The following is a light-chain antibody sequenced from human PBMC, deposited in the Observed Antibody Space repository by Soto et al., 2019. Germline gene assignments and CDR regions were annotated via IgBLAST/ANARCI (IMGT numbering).Light chain of an antibody. Sequence: EIVLTPSPGTLSFSPGDRASLSCRASQSVSSSYLAWYQQKPGQAPRLLIYDASNRATAIPARVSGSGSGTDFTLTINNLEPEDFSFYYCHQRSNWLFGPGTKVDIK. J-gene: IGKJ3*01. CDR1: QSVSSSY. V-gene: IGKV3D-20*02. CDR2: DAS. CDR3: HQRSNWL.